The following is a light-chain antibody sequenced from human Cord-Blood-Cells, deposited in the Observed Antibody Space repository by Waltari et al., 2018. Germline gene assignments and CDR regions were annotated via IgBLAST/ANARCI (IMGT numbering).Light chain of an antibody. J-gene: IGLJ3*02. V-gene: IGLV4-69*01. Sequence: QLVLTQSPSASASLGASVKLTCTLSSGHSSYAIAWHQQQPEKGPRYWMTLNSDGGHSKGDGIPYRFSGSSSGAERYLTIASLQSEDEADYYCQTWGTGYWVFGGGTKLTVL. CDR1: SGHSSYA. CDR2: LNSDGGH. CDR3: QTWGTGYWV.